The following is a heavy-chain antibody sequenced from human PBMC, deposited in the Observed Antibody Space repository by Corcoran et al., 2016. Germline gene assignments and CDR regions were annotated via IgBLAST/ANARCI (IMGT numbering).Heavy chain of an antibody. CDR1: GFTFSSYW. Sequence: EVQLVESGGGLVQPGGSLRLSCAASGFTFSSYWMSWVRQAPGKGLEWVANIKQGGSEKYDVDSGKGRFTISRDNAKNALYLQMNSLRAEDTAVYYCERVVRTIVVVPAAMACFDPWGQGTLVTVSS. J-gene: IGHJ5*02. CDR2: IKQGGSEK. V-gene: IGHV3-7*03. CDR3: ERVVRTIVVVPAAMACFDP. D-gene: IGHD2-2*01.